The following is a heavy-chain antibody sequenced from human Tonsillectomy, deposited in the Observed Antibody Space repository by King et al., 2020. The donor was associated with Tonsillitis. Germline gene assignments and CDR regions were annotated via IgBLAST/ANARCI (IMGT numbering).Heavy chain of an antibody. Sequence: LVESGGGVVQPGRSLRLSCAASGFTFSGYGMHWVRQAPGKGLEWVAVISYDGSNKYYADSLKGRFTISRDNSKNTLFLRMNSLGAEDTAVYYCTRGDDSSGYYWSFDFWGQGTLVTVSS. V-gene: IGHV3-33*05. CDR1: GFTFSGYG. D-gene: IGHD3-22*01. J-gene: IGHJ4*02. CDR3: TRGDDSSGYYWSFDF. CDR2: ISYDGSNK.